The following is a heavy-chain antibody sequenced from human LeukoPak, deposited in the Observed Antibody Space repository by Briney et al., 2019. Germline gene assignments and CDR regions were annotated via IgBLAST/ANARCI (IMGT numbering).Heavy chain of an antibody. J-gene: IGHJ4*02. Sequence: GGSLRLSCAASGFTFSSYGMHWVRQAPGKGLEWVAVIWYDGSNKYYADSVKGRFTISRDNSKNTLYLQMNSLRAEDTAVYYCARVYSSGHDLDYWGQGTLVTVSS. D-gene: IGHD6-19*01. V-gene: IGHV3-33*01. CDR2: IWYDGSNK. CDR1: GFTFSSYG. CDR3: ARVYSSGHDLDY.